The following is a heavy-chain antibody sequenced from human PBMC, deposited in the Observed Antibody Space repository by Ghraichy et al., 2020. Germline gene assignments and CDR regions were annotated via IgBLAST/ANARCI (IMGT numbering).Heavy chain of an antibody. D-gene: IGHD2-21*02. CDR3: ARGAYCGSDCYHGYGMDV. Sequence: GGSLRLSCAASGFTFSSYWMHWVRQVPGKGLVWVSRINSDGSSTSYADSVKGRFTISRDNAKNTLFLQMNSLRAEDTAVYYWARGAYCGSDCYHGYGMDVWGQGTTVTVSS. J-gene: IGHJ6*02. CDR1: GFTFSSYW. V-gene: IGHV3-74*01. CDR2: INSDGSST.